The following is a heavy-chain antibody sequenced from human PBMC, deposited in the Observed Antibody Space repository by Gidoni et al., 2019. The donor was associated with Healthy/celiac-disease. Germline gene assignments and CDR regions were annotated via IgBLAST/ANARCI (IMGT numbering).Heavy chain of an antibody. CDR1: GGSFSGYY. V-gene: IGHV4-34*01. CDR3: ARGITPSKSHDY. Sequence: QVQLQQWGAGLSKPSETLSLTCAVYGGSFSGYYWSWIRQPPGKGLEWIGEINHSGSTNYNPSLKSRVTISVDTSKNQFSLKLSSVTAADTAVYYCARGITPSKSHDYWGQGTLVTVSS. J-gene: IGHJ4*02. CDR2: INHSGST. D-gene: IGHD3-10*01.